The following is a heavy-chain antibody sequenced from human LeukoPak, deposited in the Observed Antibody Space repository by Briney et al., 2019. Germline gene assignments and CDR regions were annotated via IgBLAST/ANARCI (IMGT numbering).Heavy chain of an antibody. D-gene: IGHD5-18*01. V-gene: IGHV3-21*04. J-gene: IGHJ4*02. Sequence: PGGSLRLSCAASGFTFSSYSMNWIRQAPGKGLEWVSSISSSTSYIYYADSVKGRFTISRDNAKNSLYLQMNSLRAEDTAVYYCARGVRRYSRPVGFDYWGQGTLVTVSS. CDR2: ISSSTSYI. CDR3: ARGVRRYSRPVGFDY. CDR1: GFTFSSYS.